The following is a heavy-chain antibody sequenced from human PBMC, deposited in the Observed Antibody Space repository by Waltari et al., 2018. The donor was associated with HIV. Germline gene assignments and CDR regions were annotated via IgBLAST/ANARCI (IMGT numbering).Heavy chain of an antibody. Sequence: EVQVVESGGGLIQPGGSRRLSCATSGFNVSSNYMHWVRQAPGKGLEWVSVMYSGGTIYYADSVKGRFTISRDTSKNTVYLQLNSLRPEDTAVYYCASVSFIPLGGLIAPLQYYGLDVWGQGTLVTVSS. V-gene: IGHV3-53*01. CDR1: GFNVSSNY. CDR3: ASVSFIPLGGLIAPLQYYGLDV. J-gene: IGHJ4*02. D-gene: IGHD3-16*02. CDR2: MYSGGTI.